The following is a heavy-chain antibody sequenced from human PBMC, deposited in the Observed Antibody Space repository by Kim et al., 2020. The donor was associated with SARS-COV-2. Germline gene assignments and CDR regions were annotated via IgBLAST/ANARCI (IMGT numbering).Heavy chain of an antibody. D-gene: IGHD6-19*01. J-gene: IGHJ4*02. V-gene: IGHV4-39*01. Sequence: SETLSLTCTVSGGSISSSSYYWGWIRQPPGKGLEWIGSIYYSGSTYYNPSLKSRVTISVDTSKNQFSLKLSSVTAADTAVYYCARHFSSGWYPGGFDYWGQGTLVTVSS. CDR2: IYYSGST. CDR3: ARHFSSGWYPGGFDY. CDR1: GGSISSSSYY.